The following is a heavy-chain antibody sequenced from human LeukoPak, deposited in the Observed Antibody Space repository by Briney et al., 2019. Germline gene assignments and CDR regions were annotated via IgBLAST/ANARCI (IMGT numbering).Heavy chain of an antibody. CDR2: IYYSGST. V-gene: IGHV4-61*01. J-gene: IGHJ6*04. D-gene: IGHD3-3*01. CDR1: GGSVSSGSYY. CDR3: ARDHPSRGYYRPYYGMDV. Sequence: SETLSLTCTVSGGSVSSGSYYWSWIRQPPGKGLEWIGYIYYSGSTNYNPSLKRRVTISVDTSKNQFSLKLSSVTAADTAVYYCARDHPSRGYYRPYYGMDVWGKGTTVTVSS.